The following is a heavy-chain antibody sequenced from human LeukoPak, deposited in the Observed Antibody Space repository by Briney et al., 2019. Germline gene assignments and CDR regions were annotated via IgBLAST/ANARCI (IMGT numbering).Heavy chain of an antibody. V-gene: IGHV3-23*01. CDR1: GFLFSSYG. D-gene: IGHD3-9*01. CDR3: AKTAVLLYYDILTGPYYFDY. CDR2: ISGSGGST. Sequence: GGSLRLSCAASGFLFSSYGMHWVRQAPGKGLEWVSAISGSGGSTYYADSVKGRFTISRDNSKNTLYLQMNSLRAEDTAVYYCAKTAVLLYYDILTGPYYFDYWGQGTLVTVSS. J-gene: IGHJ4*02.